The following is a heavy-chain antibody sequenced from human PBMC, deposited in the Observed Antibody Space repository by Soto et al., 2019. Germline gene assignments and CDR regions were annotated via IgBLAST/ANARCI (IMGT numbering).Heavy chain of an antibody. Sequence: QVQLVQSGAEEKKPGASVKVSCKASGYTFTSYAMHWVRQAPGQRLEWMGWINAGNGNTKYSQKFQGRVTITRDTSASTAYMEMSSLRSEDTAVYYCARGVAPYYFDYWGQGTLVTVSS. CDR1: GYTFTSYA. CDR2: INAGNGNT. J-gene: IGHJ4*02. V-gene: IGHV1-3*05. CDR3: ARGVAPYYFDY. D-gene: IGHD2-15*01.